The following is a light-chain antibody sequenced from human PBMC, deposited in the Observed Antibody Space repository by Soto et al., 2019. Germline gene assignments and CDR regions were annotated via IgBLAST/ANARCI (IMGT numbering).Light chain of an antibody. CDR2: DVS. V-gene: IGLV2-14*03. J-gene: IGLJ1*01. Sequence: QSALAQPASVSGSPGQSITISCAGSSRDIGGYDFVSWYQQHPGEVPKLIIFDVSDRPSGVSDRSSGSKSGDTASLTISGLQVEDEADYYCSSFSNSDTPYVFGTGTKVTVL. CDR3: SSFSNSDTPYV. CDR1: SRDIGGYDF.